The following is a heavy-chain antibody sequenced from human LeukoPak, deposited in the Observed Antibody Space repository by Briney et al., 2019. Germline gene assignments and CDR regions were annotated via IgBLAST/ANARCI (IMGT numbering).Heavy chain of an antibody. D-gene: IGHD4-17*01. CDR1: GFTFSSYS. CDR2: ISSSSSYI. V-gene: IGHV3-21*01. CDR3: ARGFRSVTTWGYFDY. J-gene: IGHJ4*02. Sequence: GGSLRLSCAASGFTFSSYSMNWVRQAPGKGLEWVSSISSSSSYIYYADSVKGRFTISRDNSRNTLSLQMNSLRVDDTAVYYCARGFRSVTTWGYFDYWGQGALVTVSS.